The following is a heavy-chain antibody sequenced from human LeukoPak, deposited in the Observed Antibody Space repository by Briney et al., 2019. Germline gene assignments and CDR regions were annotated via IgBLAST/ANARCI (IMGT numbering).Heavy chain of an antibody. Sequence: GESLQISCKGSGYSFSTYWIAWVRRTPGKGLEWMGIIYPGNSDSRYSPSFQGQVTFSADKSISTAYLQWSSLKTSDTAIYYCARHFRSNRDDYRTIDYWGQGTLVSVPS. D-gene: IGHD3-16*01. V-gene: IGHV5-51*01. J-gene: IGHJ4*02. CDR2: IYPGNSDS. CDR1: GYSFSTYW. CDR3: ARHFRSNRDDYRTIDY.